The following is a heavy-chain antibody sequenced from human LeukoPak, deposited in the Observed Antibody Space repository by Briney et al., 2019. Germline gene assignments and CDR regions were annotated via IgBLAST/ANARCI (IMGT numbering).Heavy chain of an antibody. V-gene: IGHV1-3*01. CDR1: GYTFTSYG. Sequence: ASVKVSCKASGYTFTSYGISWVRQAPGQRLEWMGWINAGNGNTKYSQKFQGRVTITRDTSASTAYMELSSLRSEDTAVYYCAKEAPRSHNWNDALYYGMDVWGQGTTVTVSS. CDR2: INAGNGNT. CDR3: AKEAPRSHNWNDALYYGMDV. J-gene: IGHJ6*02. D-gene: IGHD1-20*01.